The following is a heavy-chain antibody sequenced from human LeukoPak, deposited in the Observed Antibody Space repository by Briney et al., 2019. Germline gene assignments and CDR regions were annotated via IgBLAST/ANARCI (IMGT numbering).Heavy chain of an antibody. D-gene: IGHD3-22*01. CDR2: INPNSGGT. V-gene: IGHV1-2*02. Sequence: ASVKVSCKASGYTFTGYYIHWVRQAPGQGVEWMAWINPNSGGTNYAQNFQGRVTMTRDTSISTAYMELSSLRSDDTAVYYCGRYYYDSSGDFNVFDYWGQGTLVTVSS. CDR3: GRYYYDSSGDFNVFDY. J-gene: IGHJ4*02. CDR1: GYTFTGYY.